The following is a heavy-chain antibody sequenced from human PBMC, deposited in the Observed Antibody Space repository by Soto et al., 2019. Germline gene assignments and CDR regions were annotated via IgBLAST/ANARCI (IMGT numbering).Heavy chain of an antibody. J-gene: IGHJ5*02. CDR2: ISGTSVYI. V-gene: IGHV3-21*01. CDR3: AREGALKPFSS. Sequence: GGSLRLSCVASGFTFSNYNMNWVRQAPGKGLEWVSHISGTSVYIHYADSVKGRLTISRDNAKNSVYLQMDSLRVEDTAVYYCAREGALKPFSSWGQGALVTVSS. CDR1: GFTFSNYN.